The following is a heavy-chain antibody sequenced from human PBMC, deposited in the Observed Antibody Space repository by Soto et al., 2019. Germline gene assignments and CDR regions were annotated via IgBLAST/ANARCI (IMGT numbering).Heavy chain of an antibody. CDR1: GYTFTSYA. CDR3: ASTRYCSGGSSYFYYSDYMDV. Sequence: QVQLVQSGAEVKKPGASVKVSCKASGYTFTSYAMHWVRQAPGQRLEWMGWINAGNGNTKYSQKFQGRVTITRDTSASAAYMELSSMRSEDTAVYYCASTRYCSGGSSYFYYSDYMDVGGKGTTVTVSS. CDR2: INAGNGNT. J-gene: IGHJ6*03. D-gene: IGHD2-15*01. V-gene: IGHV1-3*01.